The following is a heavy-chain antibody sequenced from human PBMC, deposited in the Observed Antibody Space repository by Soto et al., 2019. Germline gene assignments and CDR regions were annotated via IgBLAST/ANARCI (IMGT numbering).Heavy chain of an antibody. CDR3: EKEKPVMSSGYDDFDL. CDR2: MSGSGGTI. CDR1: GFTFSSYE. Sequence: QAGGSLRLSCAASGFTFSSYEMDWVRQAPGKGLEWAAYMSGSGGTIWYADSVKGRFTISRDNAKNSLYLQMNSLRAEDTAVYYCEKEKPVMSSGYDDFDLWGQGTMVTVSS. J-gene: IGHJ3*01. D-gene: IGHD5-12*01. V-gene: IGHV3-48*03.